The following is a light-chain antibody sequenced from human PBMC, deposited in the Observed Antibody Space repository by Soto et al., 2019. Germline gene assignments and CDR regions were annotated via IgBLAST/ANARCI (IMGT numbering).Light chain of an antibody. CDR1: QSVSSD. J-gene: IGKJ2*01. CDR2: GAS. V-gene: IGKV3-15*01. CDR3: LQYNDWPPKQYT. Sequence: EIVMTQSPATLSVSPGERVTLSCRASQSVSSDLAWYQHKPGQAPRLLIYGASTRATGTPARFSGSGSGTAFSLRISSLQSEDFAVYYCLQYNDWPPKQYTFGQGTKLEIK.